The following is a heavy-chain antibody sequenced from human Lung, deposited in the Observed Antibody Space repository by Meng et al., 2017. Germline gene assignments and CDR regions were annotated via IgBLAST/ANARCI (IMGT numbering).Heavy chain of an antibody. Sequence: QGQLPQGGAGLLTPSETLSLSVVVSGGSFSDYYWSWIRQPPGKGLEWIGEINHSGSTNYNPSLESRATISVDTSQNNLSLKLSSVTAADSAVYYCARGPTTMAHDFDYWGQGTLVTVSS. CDR3: ARGPTTMAHDFDY. D-gene: IGHD4-11*01. V-gene: IGHV4-34*01. CDR2: INHSGST. CDR1: GGSFSDYY. J-gene: IGHJ4*02.